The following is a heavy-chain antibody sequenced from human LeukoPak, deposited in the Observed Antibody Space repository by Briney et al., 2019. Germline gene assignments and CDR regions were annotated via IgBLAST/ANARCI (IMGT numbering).Heavy chain of an antibody. V-gene: IGHV3-43*01. Sequence: GGSLRLSCAASGFTFDDYTMHWVRQAPGKGLEWVSLISWDGGNTYYTDSVKGRFTVSRDNSKNSLYLQMNSLRTEDAALYYCVKGGAYYDSSGYYSWGQGTLVTVSS. CDR3: VKGGAYYDSSGYYS. J-gene: IGHJ4*02. CDR1: GFTFDDYT. CDR2: ISWDGGNT. D-gene: IGHD3-22*01.